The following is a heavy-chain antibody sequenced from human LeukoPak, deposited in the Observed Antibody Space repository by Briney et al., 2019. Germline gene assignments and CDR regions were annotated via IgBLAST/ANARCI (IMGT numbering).Heavy chain of an antibody. J-gene: IGHJ6*02. Sequence: GRSLRLSCAASGFTFGSYGMHWVRQAPGKGLEWVAVISYDGSNKYYADSVKGRFTISRDNSKNTLYLQMNSLRAEDTAVYYCAKNSDMITFGGVIVDYYYYYGMDVWGQGTTVTVSS. CDR3: AKNSDMITFGGVIVDYYYYYGMDV. CDR1: GFTFGSYG. CDR2: ISYDGSNK. V-gene: IGHV3-30*18. D-gene: IGHD3-16*02.